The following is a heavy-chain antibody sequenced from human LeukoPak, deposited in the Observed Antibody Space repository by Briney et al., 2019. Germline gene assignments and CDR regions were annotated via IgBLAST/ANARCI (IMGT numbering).Heavy chain of an antibody. CDR1: GFTFSSYA. D-gene: IGHD6-13*01. CDR3: AKGSSNWRDYYYFDY. Sequence: PGGSLRLSCAASGFTFSSYAMSWVRQAPGKGLEWVSAISDSGGSTQHADSVKGRFTISRDNSKNTLYLQMNSLRAEDTAVYYCAKGSSNWRDYYYFDYWGQGTLVTVSS. CDR2: ISDSGGST. V-gene: IGHV3-23*01. J-gene: IGHJ4*02.